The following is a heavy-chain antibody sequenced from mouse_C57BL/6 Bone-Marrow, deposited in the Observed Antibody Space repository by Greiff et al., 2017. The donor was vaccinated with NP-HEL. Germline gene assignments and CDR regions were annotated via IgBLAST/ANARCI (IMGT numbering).Heavy chain of an antibody. CDR2: IWGDGST. V-gene: IGHV2-3*01. Sequence: VMLVESGPGLVAPSQSLSITCTASGFSLTSYGVSWVRQPPGKGLEWLGVIWGDGSTNYHSAPISSLGISKDNSKSQVFLKLNSLQTDDTATYDCAKGGTTVVDWYFDVWGTGTTVTVSS. CDR3: AKGGTTVVDWYFDV. D-gene: IGHD1-1*01. J-gene: IGHJ1*03. CDR1: GFSLTSYG.